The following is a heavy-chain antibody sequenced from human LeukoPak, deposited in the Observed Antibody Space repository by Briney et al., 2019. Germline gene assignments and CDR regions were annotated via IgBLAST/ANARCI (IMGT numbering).Heavy chain of an antibody. J-gene: IGHJ3*02. D-gene: IGHD1-26*01. CDR2: ISAYNGNT. Sequence: ASVKVSCKASGYTFTSYGISWVRQAPGQGLEWMGWISAYNGNTHYAQKLQGRVTMTRDRSTNTLYMELSSLRSEDTAVYYCARVESWEHSGSSQDAFDIWGQGTMVTVSS. V-gene: IGHV1-18*01. CDR1: GYTFTSYG. CDR3: ARVESWEHSGSSQDAFDI.